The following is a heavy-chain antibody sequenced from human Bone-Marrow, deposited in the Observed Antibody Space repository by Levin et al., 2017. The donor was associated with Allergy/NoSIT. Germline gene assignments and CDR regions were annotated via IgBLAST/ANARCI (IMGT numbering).Heavy chain of an antibody. CDR1: GFTFSSYG. D-gene: IGHD2-15*01. Sequence: GGSLRLSCAASGFTFSSYGMHWVRQAPGKGLEWVAVITYDGSNKYYADSVKGRFTISRDNSKNTLYLLMNSLRTEDTTVYYCATELIRPPGGTAFDIWGQGTMVTVSS. V-gene: IGHV3-30*03. CDR2: ITYDGSNK. J-gene: IGHJ3*02. CDR3: ATELIRPPGGTAFDI.